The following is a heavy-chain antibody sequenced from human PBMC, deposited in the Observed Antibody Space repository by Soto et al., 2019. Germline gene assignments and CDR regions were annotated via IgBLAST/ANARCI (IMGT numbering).Heavy chain of an antibody. J-gene: IGHJ3*01. CDR3: EGRDDPFYV. Sequence: QVQLVESGGGVVQPGTSLGRSCVATGFTFSNYGIHWVRQAPGRGLEWVAVIWHDGSQKYLADSVRGRFTISRDNSKNTVYLQMNSLRAEDTAVYYCEGRDDPFYVWGQGTMVTVSS. CDR1: GFTFSNYG. V-gene: IGHV3-33*01. CDR2: IWHDGSQK.